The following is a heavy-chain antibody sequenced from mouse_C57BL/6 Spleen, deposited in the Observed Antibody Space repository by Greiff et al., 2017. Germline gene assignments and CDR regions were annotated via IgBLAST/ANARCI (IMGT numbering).Heavy chain of an antibody. Sequence: VQLQQSGPELVKPGASVKISCKASGYTFTDYYMNWVKQSHGKSLEWIGDINPNNGGTSYKQKFKGKATLTVDKSSSTAYMELRSLTSEDSAVYYCARGYGKGYLDYWGQGTTLTVSS. J-gene: IGHJ2*01. CDR2: INPNNGGT. CDR1: GYTFTDYY. D-gene: IGHD2-1*01. CDR3: ARGYGKGYLDY. V-gene: IGHV1-26*01.